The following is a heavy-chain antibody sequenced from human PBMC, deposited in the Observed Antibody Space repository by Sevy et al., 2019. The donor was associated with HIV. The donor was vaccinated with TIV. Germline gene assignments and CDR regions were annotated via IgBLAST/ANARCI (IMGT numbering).Heavy chain of an antibody. D-gene: IGHD3-22*01. CDR1: GFTLSYYE. J-gene: IGHJ3*02. Sequence: GGSLRLSCLASGFTLSYYEMNWVRQAPGKGLEWVSYISSSGEITYYADSVKGRFTVSRDNAKNSLYLQMNSLRAEETAVYYCARDLLNYYDSTGLPDAFDIWGQGTMVTVSS. V-gene: IGHV3-48*03. CDR2: ISSSGEIT. CDR3: ARDLLNYYDSTGLPDAFDI.